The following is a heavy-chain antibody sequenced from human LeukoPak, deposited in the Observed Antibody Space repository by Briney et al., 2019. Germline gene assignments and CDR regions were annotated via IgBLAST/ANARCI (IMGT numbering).Heavy chain of an antibody. CDR3: VRDLDLGGYSSFVS. CDR2: IRSDGGSS. Sequence: PGGSLRLSCAASGFTFSSYFWMHWVRQAPGKGLVWVSRIRSDGGSSTYADSVKGRFTISRDNAKGTLYLQMNTLRAEDTAVYYCVRDLDLGGYSSFVSWGQGTLVTVSS. D-gene: IGHD4-23*01. V-gene: IGHV3-74*01. J-gene: IGHJ4*02. CDR1: GFTFSSYFW.